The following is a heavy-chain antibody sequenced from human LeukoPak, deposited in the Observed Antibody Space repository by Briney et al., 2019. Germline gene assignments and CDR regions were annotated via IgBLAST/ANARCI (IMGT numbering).Heavy chain of an antibody. V-gene: IGHV3-74*01. Sequence: GGTLRLSCAASGFTFSTYGMSWVRQAPGKGLVWVSRINSDGSSTSYADSVKGRFTISRDNAKNTLYLQMNSLRAEDTAVYYCAKASLSGSRLPVYDYWGQGTLVTVSS. CDR1: GFTFSTYG. CDR2: INSDGSST. J-gene: IGHJ4*02. D-gene: IGHD1-26*01. CDR3: AKASLSGSRLPVYDY.